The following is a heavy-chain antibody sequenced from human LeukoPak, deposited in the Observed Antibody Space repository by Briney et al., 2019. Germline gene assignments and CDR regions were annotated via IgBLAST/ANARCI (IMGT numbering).Heavy chain of an antibody. Sequence: GSSVKVSCKASGGTFSSYAISWVRQAPGQGLEWMGGIIPIFGTANYAQKFQGRVTITADKSTSTAYMELSSLRSEDTAVYYCASEPIAAADAEYFQHWGQGTLVTVSS. D-gene: IGHD6-13*01. CDR2: IIPIFGTA. CDR3: ASEPIAAADAEYFQH. CDR1: GGTFSSYA. J-gene: IGHJ1*01. V-gene: IGHV1-69*06.